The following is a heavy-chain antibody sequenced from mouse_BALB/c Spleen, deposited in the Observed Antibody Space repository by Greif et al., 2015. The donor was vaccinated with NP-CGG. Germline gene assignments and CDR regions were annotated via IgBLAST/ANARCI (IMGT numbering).Heavy chain of an antibody. Sequence: EVKLQESGAELVRPGVLVKLSCKASGFNIKDYYMHWVKQRPEQGLEWIGWIDPENGNTIYDPKFQGKASITADTSSNTAYLQLSSLTSEDTAVYYCASGVRFAYWGQGTLVTVSA. V-gene: IGHV14-1*02. J-gene: IGHJ3*01. CDR3: ASGVRFAY. CDR2: IDPENGNT. CDR1: GFNIKDYY.